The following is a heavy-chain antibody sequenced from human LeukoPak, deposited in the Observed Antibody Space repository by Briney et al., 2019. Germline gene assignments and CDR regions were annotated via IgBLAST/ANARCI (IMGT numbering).Heavy chain of an antibody. CDR2: ISGSGGYT. Sequence: GGSLRLSCAASGFTFRSYGMSWVRQAPGKGPEWVSSISGSGGYTYYADSVQGRFTISRDNSKNTLSLQMNSLRAEDAAIYYCATSPDIEASGALYYLDFWGQGTLVSVSS. CDR1: GFTFRSYG. J-gene: IGHJ4*02. V-gene: IGHV3-23*01. CDR3: ATSPDIEASGALYYLDF. D-gene: IGHD7-27*01.